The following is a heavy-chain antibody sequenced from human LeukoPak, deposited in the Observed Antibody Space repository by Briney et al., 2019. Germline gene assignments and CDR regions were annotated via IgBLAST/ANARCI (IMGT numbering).Heavy chain of an antibody. V-gene: IGHV3-74*01. CDR2: IKRERKT. D-gene: IGHD3-22*01. Sequence: PRGSLRLSCAASGFTFSSYWMHWVRQAPGKGLVWVSRIKRERKTNYADCVKGRFTISRDNAKNTVSLQMNSLRAEDTGVYYCARAPSEIGGYYPEYFRHWGQGTLVIVSS. CDR3: ARAPSEIGGYYPEYFRH. CDR1: GFTFSSYW. J-gene: IGHJ1*01.